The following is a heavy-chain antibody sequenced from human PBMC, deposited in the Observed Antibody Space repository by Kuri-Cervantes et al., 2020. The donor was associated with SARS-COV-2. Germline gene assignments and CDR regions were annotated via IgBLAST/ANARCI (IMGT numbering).Heavy chain of an antibody. Sequence: GGSLNISCAASGFIFSSYAMHWVRQAPGKGLEWVAVISYDGSNQYYADSVKGRFTISRDNSKNTLYLQMNSLRAEDTAVYYCARDRYSSGYYYYFDYWGQGTLVTVSS. D-gene: IGHD3-22*01. V-gene: IGHV3-30-3*01. CDR1: GFIFSSYA. CDR3: ARDRYSSGYYYYFDY. J-gene: IGHJ4*02. CDR2: ISYDGSNQ.